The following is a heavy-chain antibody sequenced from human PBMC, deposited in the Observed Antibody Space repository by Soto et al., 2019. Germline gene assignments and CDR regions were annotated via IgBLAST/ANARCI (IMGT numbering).Heavy chain of an antibody. V-gene: IGHV3-30-3*01. D-gene: IGHD3-22*01. Sequence: GGSLRLSCAASGFTFSSFAMHWVRQPPGKGLEWVALVSYDGNKKFYADSVKGRFTVSRDNSKNTLYLEMNSPRAEDTAVYYCARDRDMIVVVAAFDYWGQGPLVTVSS. J-gene: IGHJ4*02. CDR2: VSYDGNKK. CDR3: ARDRDMIVVVAAFDY. CDR1: GFTFSSFA.